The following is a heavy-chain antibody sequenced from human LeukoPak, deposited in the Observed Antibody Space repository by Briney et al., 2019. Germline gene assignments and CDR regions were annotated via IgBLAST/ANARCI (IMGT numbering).Heavy chain of an antibody. J-gene: IGHJ3*02. Sequence: ASVKVSCNCSRYTFISYGISWVRQAPGQGLEWMGWISAYNGHTNYAQKLQGRVTMTTDTSTSTAYMELRSLRSDDTAVYYCGVDSLTGYGAFDIWGQGTMVTVSS. CDR1: RYTFISYG. CDR3: GVDSLTGYGAFDI. V-gene: IGHV1-18*01. D-gene: IGHD3-9*01. CDR2: ISAYNGHT.